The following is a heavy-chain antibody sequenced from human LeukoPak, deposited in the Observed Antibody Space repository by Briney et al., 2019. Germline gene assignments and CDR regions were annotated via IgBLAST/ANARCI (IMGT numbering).Heavy chain of an antibody. V-gene: IGHV3-23*01. Sequence: GGSLRLSCVTSGFTFSNHAMTWVRQAPGKGLEWVAIISGDGGATVYPDSVKGRFTISRDSSKSTVFLQMNGLRDDDTAVYYCAKGMGAHCDGGCHSRILDHWGQGTLVTVSS. CDR3: AKGMGAHCDGGCHSRILDH. CDR2: ISGDGGAT. D-gene: IGHD2-21*02. CDR1: GFTFSNHA. J-gene: IGHJ4*02.